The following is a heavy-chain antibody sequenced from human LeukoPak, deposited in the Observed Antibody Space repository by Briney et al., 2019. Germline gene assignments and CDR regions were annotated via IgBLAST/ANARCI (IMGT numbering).Heavy chain of an antibody. J-gene: IGHJ3*02. D-gene: IGHD4-17*01. V-gene: IGHV1-18*01. CDR3: ARERGLGDDYGDYVGNGPFDI. CDR2: ISAYNGNT. CDR1: GGTFSSYA. Sequence: AASVKVSCKASGGTFSSYAISWVRQAPGQGLGWMGWISAYNGNTNYAQKLQGRVTMTTDTSTSTAYMELRSLRSDDTAVYYCARERGLGDDYGDYVGNGPFDIWGQGTMVTVSS.